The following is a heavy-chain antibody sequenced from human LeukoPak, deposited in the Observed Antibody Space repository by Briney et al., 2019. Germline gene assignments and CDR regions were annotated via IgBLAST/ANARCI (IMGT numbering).Heavy chain of an antibody. CDR3: TRDFVF. CDR2: INQDGSVK. CDR1: GFSVSTYW. V-gene: IGHV3-7*01. J-gene: IGHJ4*02. D-gene: IGHD3-3*01. Sequence: GRSLTLSCAASGFSVSTYWTDWVRQAPRKWVEWVCNINQDGSVKHDVDSVGGRFTISRDNARNSVYLQMSALRVEAAAVYYGTRDFVFWGQGSLVTASS.